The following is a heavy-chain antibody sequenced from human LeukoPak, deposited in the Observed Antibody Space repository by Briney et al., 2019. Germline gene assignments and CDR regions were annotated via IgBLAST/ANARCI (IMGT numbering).Heavy chain of an antibody. V-gene: IGHV1-2*02. CDR3: ARVGRYCSGGSCYGYYFDY. D-gene: IGHD2-15*01. Sequence: GASVKVSCKASGYTFTGYYMHWVRQAPGQGLEWMGWINPNSGGTNYAQKFQGRVTMTRDTSISTAYMELSRLRSDDTAVYYCARVGRYCSGGSCYGYYFDYWGQGTLVTVSS. CDR2: INPNSGGT. CDR1: GYTFTGYY. J-gene: IGHJ4*02.